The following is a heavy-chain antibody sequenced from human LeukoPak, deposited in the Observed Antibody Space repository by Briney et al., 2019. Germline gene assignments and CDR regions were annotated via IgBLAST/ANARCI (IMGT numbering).Heavy chain of an antibody. CDR1: GFTFSGYG. V-gene: IGHV3-30*18. CDR3: AKARSTYCSGGGCYSCGLDS. J-gene: IGHJ4*02. CDR2: TSFDGSYQ. D-gene: IGHD2-15*01. Sequence: PGGSLRLSCATSGFTFSGYGMHWVRQAPGKGLEWVAVTSFDGSYQYYADSVKGRFTISRDNSKNTMYLQMNSLRADDTAVYYCAKARSTYCSGGGCYSCGLDSWGQGTLVTVSS.